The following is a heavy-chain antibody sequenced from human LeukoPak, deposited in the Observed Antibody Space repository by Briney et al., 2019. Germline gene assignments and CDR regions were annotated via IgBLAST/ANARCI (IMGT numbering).Heavy chain of an antibody. V-gene: IGHV4-34*01. D-gene: IGHD3-10*01. J-gene: IGHJ4*02. CDR3: ARGGVWFGEFNY. Sequence: ASETLSLTCAVYGGSFSGYYWSWIRQPPGKGLEWIGEINHSGSTNYNPSLKSRVTISVATSKNQFSLKLSSVTAADTAVYYCARGGVWFGEFNYWGQGTLVTVSS. CDR2: INHSGST. CDR1: GGSFSGYY.